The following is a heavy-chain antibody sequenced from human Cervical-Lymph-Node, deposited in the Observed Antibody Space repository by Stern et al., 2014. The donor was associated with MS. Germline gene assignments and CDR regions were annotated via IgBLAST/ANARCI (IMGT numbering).Heavy chain of an antibody. Sequence: VQLVESGGGVVQPGRSLSLSCAASGFSFSNYAVHWVRQAPGTGLEWVAVASYDGNKYSADSVKGRFTVSRDNSKNALYLQMNSLRTEDTAVYYCARDRGIDDAFDLWGQGTMVTVSA. D-gene: IGHD3-10*01. CDR2: ASYDGNK. CDR3: ARDRGIDDAFDL. CDR1: GFSFSNYA. J-gene: IGHJ3*01. V-gene: IGHV3-30*01.